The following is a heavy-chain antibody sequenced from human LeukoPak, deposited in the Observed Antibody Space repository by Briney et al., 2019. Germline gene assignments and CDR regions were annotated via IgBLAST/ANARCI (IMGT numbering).Heavy chain of an antibody. Sequence: SETLSLTCTVSGGSISSSSYYWGWIRQPPGKGLEWIGSIYYSGSTYYNPSLKSRVTISVDTSKNQFSLKLSSVTAADTAVYYCAGLLRGYYYDSSGTSTLRSGAFDIWGQGTMVTVSS. CDR1: GGSISSSSYY. V-gene: IGHV4-39*07. J-gene: IGHJ3*02. D-gene: IGHD3-22*01. CDR3: AGLLRGYYYDSSGTSTLRSGAFDI. CDR2: IYYSGST.